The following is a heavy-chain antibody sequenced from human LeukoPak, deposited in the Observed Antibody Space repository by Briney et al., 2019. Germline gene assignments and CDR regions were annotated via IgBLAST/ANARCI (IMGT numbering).Heavy chain of an antibody. V-gene: IGHV3-48*03. CDR2: ISGSGGNI. CDR3: ARDGTPVAGKGRDFDY. Sequence: PGGSLRLSCAASGFIFSTYEMNWVRQAPGKGLEWVAYISGSGGNIYYADSVKGRFTISRDNSKNSLYLQMNSLRTEDTAVYYCARDGTPVAGKGRDFDYWGQGTLVTVSS. CDR1: GFIFSTYE. D-gene: IGHD6-19*01. J-gene: IGHJ4*02.